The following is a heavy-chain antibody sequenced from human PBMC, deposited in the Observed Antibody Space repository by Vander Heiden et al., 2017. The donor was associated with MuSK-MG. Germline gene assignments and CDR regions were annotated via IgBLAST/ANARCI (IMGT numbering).Heavy chain of an antibody. CDR2: IYYSGST. D-gene: IGHD6-13*01. CDR3: ARQVRRQQLAQDY. CDR1: VGSISSSSCY. V-gene: IGHV4-39*01. J-gene: IGHJ4*02. Sequence: QLQLLASGPRLVRPSAPLSLTCTVSVGSISSSSCYWGWIRQPPGRGLEWIVSIYYSGSTYYNTSLKSRVTISVDTSKNQFSLKLSSVTAADTAVYYCARQVRRQQLAQDYWGQGTLVTVSS.